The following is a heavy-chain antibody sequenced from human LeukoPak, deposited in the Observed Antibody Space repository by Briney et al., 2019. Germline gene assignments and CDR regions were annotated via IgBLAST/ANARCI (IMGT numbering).Heavy chain of an antibody. CDR3: ASSPDSSGYYNAWFDP. J-gene: IGHJ5*02. CDR1: GGSFSGYY. D-gene: IGHD3-22*01. V-gene: IGHV4-59*10. CDR2: IYTSGST. Sequence: PSETLSLTCAVYGGSFSGYYWSWIRQPPGKGLEWIGRIYTSGSTNYNPSLKSRVTMSVDTSKNQFSLKLSSVTAADTAVYYCASSPDSSGYYNAWFDPWGQGTLVTVSS.